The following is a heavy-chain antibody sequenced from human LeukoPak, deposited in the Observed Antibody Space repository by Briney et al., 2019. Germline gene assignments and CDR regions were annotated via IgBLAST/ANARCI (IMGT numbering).Heavy chain of an antibody. CDR3: ARDRNSQNWFDP. CDR2: INPSGGST. D-gene: IGHD2/OR15-2a*01. CDR1: GYTFTSYY. V-gene: IGHV1-46*01. J-gene: IGHJ5*02. Sequence: ASVKVSCKASGYTFTSYYMHWVRQAPGQGLEWMGVINPSGGSTSYAQKFQGRVTMTRDTSTSTVYMELSSLRSEDTAVYYCARDRNSQNWFDPWGQGTLVTVSS.